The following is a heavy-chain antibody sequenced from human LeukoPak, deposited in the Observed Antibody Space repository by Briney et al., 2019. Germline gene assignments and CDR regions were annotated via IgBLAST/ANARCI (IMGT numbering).Heavy chain of an antibody. D-gene: IGHD3-22*01. CDR3: ARATSYYYDSRNFDY. Sequence: ASVDVSCTASGYTFTGYYMHWVRQAPGQGLEWMGRINPNSGGTNYAQKFQGRVTMTRDTSISTAYMELSRLRSDDTAVYYCARATSYYYDSRNFDYWGQGTLVTVSS. V-gene: IGHV1-2*06. J-gene: IGHJ4*02. CDR2: INPNSGGT. CDR1: GYTFTGYY.